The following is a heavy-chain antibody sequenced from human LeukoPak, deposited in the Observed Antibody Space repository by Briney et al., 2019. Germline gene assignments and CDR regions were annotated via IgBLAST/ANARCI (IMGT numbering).Heavy chain of an antibody. CDR3: ARGGYYDFWSGFYFDY. J-gene: IGHJ4*02. CDR1: GGSFSGYY. D-gene: IGHD3-3*01. Sequence: PSETLSLTCAVYGGSFSGYYWSWIRQPPGKGLEWIGEINHSGSTNYNPSLKGRVTISVDTSKNQFSLKLSSVTAADTAVYYCARGGYYDFWSGFYFDYWGQGTLVTVSS. V-gene: IGHV4-34*01. CDR2: INHSGST.